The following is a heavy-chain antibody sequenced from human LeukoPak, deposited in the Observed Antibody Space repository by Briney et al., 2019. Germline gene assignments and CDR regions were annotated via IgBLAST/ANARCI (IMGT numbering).Heavy chain of an antibody. J-gene: IGHJ4*02. D-gene: IGHD1-26*01. V-gene: IGHV1-69*13. CDR3: ARDLSGSRQPFDY. CDR1: GGTFSSYA. CDR2: IIPIFGTA. Sequence: SVKVSCEASGGTFSSYAISWVRQAPGQGLEWMGGIIPIFGTANYAQKFQGRVTITADESTSTAYMYLSSLRSEDTAVYYCARDLSGSRQPFDYWGQGTLVTVSS.